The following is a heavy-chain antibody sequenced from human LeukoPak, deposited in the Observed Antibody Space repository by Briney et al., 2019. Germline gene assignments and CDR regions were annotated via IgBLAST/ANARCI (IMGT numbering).Heavy chain of an antibody. CDR2: IYTRGST. CDR1: GGSISSGSYY. D-gene: IGHD3-3*01. Sequence: SETLSLTCTVSGGSISSGSYYWRWVRQPAGKGLEWIGRIYTRGSTNYNPSLKSRVTMSLDTSKNLFSLNLSSVTAADTAVYYCAKESGHDNWYFDLWGRGTLVTVSS. V-gene: IGHV4-61*02. CDR3: AKESGHDNWYFDL. J-gene: IGHJ2*01.